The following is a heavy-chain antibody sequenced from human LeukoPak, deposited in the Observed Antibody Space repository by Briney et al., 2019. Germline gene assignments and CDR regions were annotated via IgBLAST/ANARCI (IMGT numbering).Heavy chain of an antibody. J-gene: IGHJ4*02. V-gene: IGHV1-69*04. CDR1: GGIFSSYT. Sequence: SVKVSCKASGGIFSSYTISWVRQAPGQGLEWMGRIIPLLGIANYAQKFQGRVTSIADKPTSTAYMELSSLRSEDTAVYYCARDDADSAYADGDYWGQGTLVTVSS. D-gene: IGHD5-12*01. CDR2: IIPLLGIA. CDR3: ARDDADSAYADGDY.